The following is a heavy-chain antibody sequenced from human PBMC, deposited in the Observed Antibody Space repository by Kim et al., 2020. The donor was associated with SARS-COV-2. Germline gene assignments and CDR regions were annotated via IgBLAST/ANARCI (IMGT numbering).Heavy chain of an antibody. Sequence: GGSLRLSCAASGFTFSSYAMSWVRQAPGKGLEWVSTISGSGGSTNYADSVKGRFTISRDNSENTVYLQMNSLRAEDTAVYYCAKDLNPCELLIFDFWGQGTLVTVSS. V-gene: IGHV3-23*01. CDR1: GFTFSSYA. D-gene: IGHD1-26*01. CDR3: AKDLNPCELLIFDF. CDR2: ISGSGGST. J-gene: IGHJ4*02.